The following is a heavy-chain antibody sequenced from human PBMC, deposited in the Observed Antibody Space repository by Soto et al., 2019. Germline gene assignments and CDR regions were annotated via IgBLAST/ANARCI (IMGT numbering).Heavy chain of an antibody. J-gene: IGHJ4*02. CDR2: IYYSGST. V-gene: IGHV4-39*01. CDR3: ARYFQLVTKRIDY. D-gene: IGHD2-21*02. Sequence: QLQLQESGPGLVKPSETLSLTCTVSGGSISSSSYYWGWIRQPPGKGLEWIGSIYYSGSTYYNPSLKRRVTIPLDTSKNRFALNLGFVTARDTSVYYCARYFQLVTKRIDYWGQGTLVTVS. CDR1: GGSISSSSYY.